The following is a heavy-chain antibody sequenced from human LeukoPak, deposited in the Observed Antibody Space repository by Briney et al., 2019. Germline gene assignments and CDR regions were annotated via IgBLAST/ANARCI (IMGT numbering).Heavy chain of an antibody. CDR1: GGSISSYY. CDR3: ARHPSGRMWLQQGGWFDP. J-gene: IGHJ5*02. CDR2: IYYSGST. Sequence: SETLSLTCTVSGGSISSYYWSWIRQPAGKGLEWIGYIYYSGSTNYNPSLKSRVTISVDTSKNQFSLKLTSVTAADTAVYYCARHPSGRMWLQQGGWFDPWGQGTLVTVSS. V-gene: IGHV4-59*08. D-gene: IGHD5-24*01.